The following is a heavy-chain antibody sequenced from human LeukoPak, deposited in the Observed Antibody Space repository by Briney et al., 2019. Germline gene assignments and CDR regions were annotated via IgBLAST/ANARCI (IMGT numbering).Heavy chain of an antibody. CDR2: ISYDGSNK. V-gene: IGHV3-30*04. CDR3: ARAANWNDGGFDY. J-gene: IGHJ4*02. Sequence: PGRSLRLSCAASGFTFSSYVIHWVRQAPGKGLEWVAAISYDGSNKYYADSVKGRFTISRDNSKNTVYLQMNSLRAEDTAVYYCARAANWNDGGFDYWGQGTLVTVSS. CDR1: GFTFSSYV. D-gene: IGHD1-1*01.